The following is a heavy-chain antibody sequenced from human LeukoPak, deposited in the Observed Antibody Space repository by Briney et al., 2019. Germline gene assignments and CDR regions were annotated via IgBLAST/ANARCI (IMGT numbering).Heavy chain of an antibody. J-gene: IGHJ5*02. CDR1: GGTFSSYA. CDR2: IIPIFGTA. Sequence: SVKVSCKASGGTFSSYAISWVRQAPGQGLEWMGRIIPIFGTANYAQKFQGRVTITTDESTSTAYIELSSLRPEDTAVYYCARSIAARPEDWFDPWGQGTLVTVSS. V-gene: IGHV1-69*05. D-gene: IGHD6-6*01. CDR3: ARSIAARPEDWFDP.